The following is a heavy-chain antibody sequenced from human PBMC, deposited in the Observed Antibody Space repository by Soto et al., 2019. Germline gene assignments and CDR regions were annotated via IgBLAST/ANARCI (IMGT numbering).Heavy chain of an antibody. V-gene: IGHV4-39*01. J-gene: IGHJ4*02. D-gene: IGHD6-19*01. Sequence: QLQLQESGPGLVKPSETLSLTCTVSGGSVSSTSYYWGWIRQPPGKGLEWIGSIYYSGSTYYNPSLKSRVTISVDTSKNQFSLKLSSVTAADTAVYCCARIVGIRNSIGQRYYFDYWGQGTLVTVSS. CDR1: GGSVSSTSYY. CDR3: ARIVGIRNSIGQRYYFDY. CDR2: IYYSGST.